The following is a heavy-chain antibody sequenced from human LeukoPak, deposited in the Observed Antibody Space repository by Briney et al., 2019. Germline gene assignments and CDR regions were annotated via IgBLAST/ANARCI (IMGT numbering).Heavy chain of an antibody. CDR2: IYYSGST. V-gene: IGHV4-39*07. Sequence: SETLSLTCTVSGGSISSSSYYWGWIRQPPGKGLEWIGSIYYSGSTYYNPSLKSRVTISVDTSKNQFSLKLSSVTAADTAVYYCAREVLQYYDSSGYLTWHWGQGTLVTVSS. D-gene: IGHD3-22*01. CDR1: GGSISSSSYY. J-gene: IGHJ1*01. CDR3: AREVLQYYDSSGYLTWH.